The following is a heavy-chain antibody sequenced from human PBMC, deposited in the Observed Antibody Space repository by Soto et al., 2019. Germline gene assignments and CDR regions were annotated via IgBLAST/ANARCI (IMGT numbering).Heavy chain of an antibody. V-gene: IGHV4-39*01. CDR3: AGHGLYSNSGSGWFDP. D-gene: IGHD4-4*01. CDR2: IYYSGST. J-gene: IGHJ5*02. Sequence: QLQLQESGPGLVKPSETLSLTCSVTGGSISSSNFYWGWIRQPPGKGLEWIGSIYYSGSTYYNPSLKTRVTIVVDTSTSQFSLKLSSVTAADTAVFYCAGHGLYSNSGSGWFDPWCQGALVTVSS. CDR1: GGSISSSNFY.